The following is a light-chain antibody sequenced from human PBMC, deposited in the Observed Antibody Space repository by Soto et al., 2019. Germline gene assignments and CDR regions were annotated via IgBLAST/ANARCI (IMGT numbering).Light chain of an antibody. J-gene: IGLJ2*01. CDR2: DVS. Sequence: QSALTQPASVSGSPGQSITISCTGTSTDIGAYNYVSWHQQHPGKAPKLMIYDVSNRPSGVSNRFSGSKSGNTASLTISGLQVEDEADYYCSSYTRTSTVVFGGGTKLTVL. CDR3: SSYTRTSTVV. CDR1: STDIGAYNY. V-gene: IGLV2-14*01.